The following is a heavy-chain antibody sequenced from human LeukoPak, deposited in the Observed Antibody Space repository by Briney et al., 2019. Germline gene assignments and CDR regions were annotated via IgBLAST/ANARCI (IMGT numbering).Heavy chain of an antibody. V-gene: IGHV3-23*01. Sequence: PGGSLRLSCAASGFTFSSYAMSWVRQAPGKGLEWASAISGSGGSTYYADSVKGWFTISRDNSKNTLYLQMNSLRAEDTAVYYCGKVCFVSLYNKPPLDAFDIWGQGTMVTVSS. D-gene: IGHD3-16*01. J-gene: IGHJ3*02. CDR1: GFTFSSYA. CDR2: ISGSGGST. CDR3: GKVCFVSLYNKPPLDAFDI.